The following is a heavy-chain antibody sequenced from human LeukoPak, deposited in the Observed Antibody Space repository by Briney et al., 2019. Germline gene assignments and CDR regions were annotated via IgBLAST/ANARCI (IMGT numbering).Heavy chain of an antibody. CDR1: GGSISSYY. D-gene: IGHD2-15*01. Sequence: SETLSLTCTVSGGSISSYYWSWIRQPPGKGLEWIGYIYYSGSTNYNPSLKSRVTISVDTSKNQFSLKLSSVTAADTAVYYCAIIDIAMIRGFSWGRGALVIVSS. J-gene: IGHJ5*02. V-gene: IGHV4-59*01. CDR3: AIIDIAMIRGFS. CDR2: IYYSGST.